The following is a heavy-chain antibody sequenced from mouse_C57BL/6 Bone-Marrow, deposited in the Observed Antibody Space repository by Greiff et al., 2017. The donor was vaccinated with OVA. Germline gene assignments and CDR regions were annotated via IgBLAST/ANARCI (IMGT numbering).Heavy chain of an antibody. D-gene: IGHD1-1*01. CDR1: GYTFTSYW. CDR2: INPSSGYT. Sequence: QVQLKQSGAELAKPGASVKLSCKASGYTFTSYWMHWVKQRPGQGLEWIGYINPSSGYTKSNQKFKDKATLTADKSSSTAYMQLSSLTYEDSAVYYCAREVITTVVAPFFDYWGQGTTLTVSS. J-gene: IGHJ2*01. V-gene: IGHV1-7*01. CDR3: AREVITTVVAPFFDY.